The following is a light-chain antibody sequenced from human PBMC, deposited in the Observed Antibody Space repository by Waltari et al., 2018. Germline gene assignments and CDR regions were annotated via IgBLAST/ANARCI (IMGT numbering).Light chain of an antibody. J-gene: IGLJ1*01. Sequence: QSALTQPASASGSPGQSGTISCAGTSSDVGGYNHVSWYQQHPGKAPKLMIYDVSKRPSGVSNRFSGSKSGNTASLTISGLQAEDEADYYCSSYTASSTLGVFGTGTKVTVL. V-gene: IGLV2-14*01. CDR3: SSYTASSTLGV. CDR1: SSDVGGYNH. CDR2: DVS.